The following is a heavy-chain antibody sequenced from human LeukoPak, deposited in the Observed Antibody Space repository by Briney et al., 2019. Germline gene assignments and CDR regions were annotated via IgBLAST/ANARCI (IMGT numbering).Heavy chain of an antibody. D-gene: IGHD3-10*01. V-gene: IGHV3-48*04. J-gene: IGHJ3*02. CDR3: AKDPYYYAYDAFDI. Sequence: GGSLRLSCAASGFSFSTISMNWVRQAPGKGLEWVSYISTTSGTIHYADSVKGRFTISRDNAKNSLYLQMNSLRAEDTAVYYCAKDPYYYAYDAFDIWGQGTMVTVSS. CDR1: GFSFSTIS. CDR2: ISTTSGTI.